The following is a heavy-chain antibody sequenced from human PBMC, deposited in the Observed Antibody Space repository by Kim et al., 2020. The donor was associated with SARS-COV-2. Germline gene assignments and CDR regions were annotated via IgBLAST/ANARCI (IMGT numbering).Heavy chain of an antibody. CDR3: AKEEMVRGILQYYGMDV. Sequence: VKGRFTISRDNAKNSLYLQMNSLRPEDTALYYCAKEEMVRGILQYYGMDVWGQGTTVTVSS. J-gene: IGHJ6*02. D-gene: IGHD3-10*01. V-gene: IGHV3-9*01.